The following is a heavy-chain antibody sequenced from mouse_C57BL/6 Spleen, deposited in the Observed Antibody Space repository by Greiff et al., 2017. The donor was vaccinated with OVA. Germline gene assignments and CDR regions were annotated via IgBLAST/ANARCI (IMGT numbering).Heavy chain of an antibody. D-gene: IGHD2-1*01. J-gene: IGHJ2*01. V-gene: IGHV1-18*01. Sequence: VQLQQSAPELVKPGASVKIPCKASGYTFTDYNMDWVKQSHGKSLEWIGDINPNNGGTIYNQKFKGKATLTVDKSSSTAYMELRSLTSEDTAVYYCARQEFYYGNYFDYWGQGTTLTVSS. CDR1: GYTFTDYN. CDR2: INPNNGGT. CDR3: ARQEFYYGNYFDY.